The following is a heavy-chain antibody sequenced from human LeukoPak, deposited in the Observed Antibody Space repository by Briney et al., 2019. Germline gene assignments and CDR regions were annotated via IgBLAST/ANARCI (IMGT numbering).Heavy chain of an antibody. CDR1: GGSFSGYY. J-gene: IGHJ6*02. D-gene: IGHD1-26*01. Sequence: PSETLSLTCAVYGGSFSGYYWSWIREPPGKGLEWSGSFYYSGSTYYNPSLKSRVPISVDTSKTQFALKLTSVPAADTAVYYCARLGIVGAMGYYYYGMDVWGQGTTVTVSS. CDR3: ARLGIVGAMGYYYYGMDV. V-gene: IGHV4-34*01. CDR2: FYYSGST.